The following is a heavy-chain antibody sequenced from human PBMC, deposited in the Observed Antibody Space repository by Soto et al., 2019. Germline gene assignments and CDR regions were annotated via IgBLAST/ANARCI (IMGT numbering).Heavy chain of an antibody. J-gene: IGHJ5*02. Sequence: PGESLTISCKGSGYSFSNYWIGWVRQMPGKGLEWMGIIYPGDSDTKYNPSFQGQVTISADKSISTAYLQWSSLKASDTAMYYCARPYDSVPWGQGTLVTVSS. CDR2: IYPGDSDT. V-gene: IGHV5-51*01. CDR3: ARPYDSVP. CDR1: GYSFSNYW. D-gene: IGHD3-10*01.